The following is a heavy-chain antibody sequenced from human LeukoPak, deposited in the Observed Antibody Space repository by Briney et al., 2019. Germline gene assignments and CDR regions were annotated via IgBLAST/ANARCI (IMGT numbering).Heavy chain of an antibody. V-gene: IGHV4-59*01. CDR1: GRSISIYH. CDR3: ARDQGGWLEAPYYYFYYMDV. D-gene: IGHD6-19*01. J-gene: IGHJ6*03. Sequence: SEPLSLTCSVSGRSISIYHWIWIRQPPGKGLEWIVYIYYSGSTNYNPYLKSRVTISVDKSKNKFSLKLSSVTAADTAVYYCARDQGGWLEAPYYYFYYMDVWGKGTTVTVSS. CDR2: IYYSGST.